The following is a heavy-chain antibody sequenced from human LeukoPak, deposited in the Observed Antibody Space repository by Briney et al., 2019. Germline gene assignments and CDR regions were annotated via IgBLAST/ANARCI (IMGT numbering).Heavy chain of an antibody. CDR3: AKLHCSSTSCYIDY. V-gene: IGHV3-23*01. Sequence: PGGSLRLSCAASGFTFSSYVMSWVRQAPGEGLECVSGISGSGGSTYYADSVKGRFTISRDNSKNTLYLQMHSLRAEDTAVYYCAKLHCSSTSCYIDYWGQGTLVTVSS. CDR1: GFTFSSYV. CDR2: ISGSGGST. D-gene: IGHD2-2*02. J-gene: IGHJ4*02.